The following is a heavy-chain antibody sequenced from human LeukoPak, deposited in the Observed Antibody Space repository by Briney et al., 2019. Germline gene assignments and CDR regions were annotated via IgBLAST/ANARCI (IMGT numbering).Heavy chain of an antibody. D-gene: IGHD6-13*01. V-gene: IGHV1-2*02. CDR3: ERRPSWSISWYDY. Sequence: GASVKVSCKASQYTCTGYYMHWGRQATGQGLEWMGWINPNSGITNYAQKSHGRVTMTRQTSLSSAYMELSRLRPDDTAVYYCERRPSWSISWYDYWGQGTMVTVSS. CDR2: INPNSGIT. CDR1: QYTCTGYY. J-gene: IGHJ4*03.